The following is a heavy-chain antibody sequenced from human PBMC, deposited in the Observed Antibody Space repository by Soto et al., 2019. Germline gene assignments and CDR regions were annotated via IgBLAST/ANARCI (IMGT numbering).Heavy chain of an antibody. CDR1: GYTFTSYG. V-gene: IGHV1-18*01. CDR2: ISAYNGNT. CDR3: ARPRLRTGTTGDYYCYGMDV. Sequence: ASVKLSCKASGYTFTSYGISWVRQAPGQGLEWMGWISAYNGNTNYAQKLQGRVTMTTDASTSTAYMELRSLRSDDTAVYYCARPRLRTGTTGDYYCYGMDVWGQGTTVTV. J-gene: IGHJ6*02. D-gene: IGHD1-7*01.